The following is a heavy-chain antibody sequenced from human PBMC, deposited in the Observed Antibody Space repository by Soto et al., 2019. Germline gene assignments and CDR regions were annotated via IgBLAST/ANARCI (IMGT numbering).Heavy chain of an antibody. CDR1: GGSISSSSYY. CDR3: AGPMYYYGSGSYLT. Sequence: QLQLQESGPGLVKPSETLSLTCTVSGGSISSSSYYWGWIRQPPGKGLEWIGSIYYSGSTYYNPSLKSRVTISVDTSKNQFSLKLSSVTAADTAVYYCAGPMYYYGSGSYLTWGQGTLVTVSS. J-gene: IGHJ4*02. V-gene: IGHV4-39*01. D-gene: IGHD3-10*01. CDR2: IYYSGST.